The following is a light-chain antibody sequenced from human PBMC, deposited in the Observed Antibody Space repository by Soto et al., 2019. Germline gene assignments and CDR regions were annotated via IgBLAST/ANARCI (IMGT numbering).Light chain of an antibody. CDR1: QSISSY. Sequence: DIQMTQSPASLSSSVGDRVTITCRSSQSISSYLNWYQQKPGKAPKLLIYAASSLQSGVPSRFSGSGSGTDFTLTISSLQPEDFATYYCQQSYSTTLNFGGGTRWISN. J-gene: IGKJ4*01. CDR2: AAS. CDR3: QQSYSTTLN. V-gene: IGKV1-39*01.